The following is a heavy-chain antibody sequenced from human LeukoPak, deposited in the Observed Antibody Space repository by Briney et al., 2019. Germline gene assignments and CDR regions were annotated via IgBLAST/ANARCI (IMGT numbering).Heavy chain of an antibody. CDR3: ARLSVL. V-gene: IGHV1-2*02. D-gene: IGHD3-16*02. CDR2: INPKNGDT. Sequence: ASVKVSCKTSGYPFSDYYIHWLRQASGQGLESMGWINPKNGDTKYAQRSQGRLTISMDTSIGTVYMELSSLRYDDTAVYYCARLSVLWGQGTLVTVSS. CDR1: GYPFSDYY. J-gene: IGHJ4*02.